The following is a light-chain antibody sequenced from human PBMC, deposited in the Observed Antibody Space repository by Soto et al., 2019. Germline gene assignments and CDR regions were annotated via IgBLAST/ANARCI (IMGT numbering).Light chain of an antibody. J-gene: IGLJ3*02. Sequence: QSALPQPASVSGSPGQSSTISCTGASSDVGDYNYVSWYQHHPGKAPKLVMYDVSSRPSGVSGRFSGSKSGNTASLTISGLQAEDEADYYCSSYATSSTLEWVFGGGTKLTVL. V-gene: IGLV2-14*03. CDR3: SSYATSSTLEWV. CDR2: DVS. CDR1: SSDVGDYNY.